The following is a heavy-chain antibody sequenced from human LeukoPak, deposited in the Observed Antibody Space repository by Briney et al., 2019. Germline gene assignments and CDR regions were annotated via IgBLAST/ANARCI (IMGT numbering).Heavy chain of an antibody. CDR1: GFTFSSYA. Sequence: GGSLRLSCAASGFTFSSYAMSWVRQAPGKGLEWVSAISGSGGSTYYADSVKGRFTTSRDNSKNTLYLQMNSLRAEDTAVYYCAKAARITIFGVVSLFDYWGQGTLVTVSS. CDR2: ISGSGGST. CDR3: AKAARITIFGVVSLFDY. D-gene: IGHD3-3*01. J-gene: IGHJ4*02. V-gene: IGHV3-23*01.